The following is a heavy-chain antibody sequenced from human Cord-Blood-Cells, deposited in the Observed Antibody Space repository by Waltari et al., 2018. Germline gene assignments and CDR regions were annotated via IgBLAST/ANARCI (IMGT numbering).Heavy chain of an antibody. V-gene: IGHV1-69*01. Sequence: QVQLVQSGAEVKKPGSSVKVSCKASGGTFSSYAISWVRQAPGQGLEWMGGIIPIFGTANYSQKFQGRVTITSDESTSTAYMELSSLRSEDTAVYYCARPRPTYGSGSYYNFDYWGQGTLVTVSS. D-gene: IGHD3-10*01. CDR2: IIPIFGTA. CDR3: ARPRPTYGSGSYYNFDY. CDR1: GGTFSSYA. J-gene: IGHJ4*02.